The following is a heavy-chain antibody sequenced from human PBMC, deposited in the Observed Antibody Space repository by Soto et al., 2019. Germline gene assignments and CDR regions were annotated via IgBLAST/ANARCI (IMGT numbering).Heavy chain of an antibody. D-gene: IGHD6-13*01. CDR3: ANEGTKIEAAAKWDY. CDR2: ISGSGGST. J-gene: IGHJ4*02. V-gene: IGHV3-23*01. Sequence: EVQLLESGGGLVQPGGSLRLPCAASGFTFSSYAMSWVRQAPGKGLEWVSAISGSGGSTYYADSGKGRFTISRDNSKNTLYLQMNSLRAEDTAVYYCANEGTKIEAAAKWDYWGQGTLVTVSS. CDR1: GFTFSSYA.